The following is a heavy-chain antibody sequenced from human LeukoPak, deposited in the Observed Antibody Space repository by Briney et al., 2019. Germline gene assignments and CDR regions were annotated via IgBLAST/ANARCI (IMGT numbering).Heavy chain of an antibody. D-gene: IGHD3-9*01. CDR3: AKDPYDILTGPDY. CDR1: GFTFDEYA. J-gene: IGHJ4*02. CDR2: ISWNSGSI. V-gene: IGHV3-9*01. Sequence: PGGSLILSCAASGFTFDEYAMHWGRQAPGKGLEWVSGISWNSGSIGYSDSVKGRFTISRDNAKNSLYLQMNSLRAEDTALYYCAKDPYDILTGPDYWGQGTLVTVSS.